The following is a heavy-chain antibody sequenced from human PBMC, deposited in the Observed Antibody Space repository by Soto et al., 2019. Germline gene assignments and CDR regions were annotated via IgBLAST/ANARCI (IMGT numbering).Heavy chain of an antibody. D-gene: IGHD2-15*01. V-gene: IGHV3-23*01. J-gene: IGHJ4*02. CDR1: GFTFSNYA. CDR3: AKLPLGYSNGGTCYSYFDY. CDR2: ITGNGGST. Sequence: EVQLLDSGGGLAQPGGSLRLSCAASGFTFSNYAMTWVRQAPGKGLEWVSIITGNGGSTYYADSVKGRFTISRDNSQNTLYLQMNSLRVEDTAVYYCAKLPLGYSNGGTCYSYFDYWGQGTLVTVSS.